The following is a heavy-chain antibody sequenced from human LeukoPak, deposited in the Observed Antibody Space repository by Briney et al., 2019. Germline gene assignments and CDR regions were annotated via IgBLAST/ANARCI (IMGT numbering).Heavy chain of an antibody. CDR2: ISTTGSS. Sequence: SETLSLTCTVSCGSISTQFWRCIRQPAGKGLEWIGRISTTGSSNYNPSLKSRVTMSVDTSKNQFSLKVSSVTAADTAVYYCAREIEMARQFDYWGQGTPVTVSS. CDR3: AREIEMARQFDY. D-gene: IGHD5-24*01. CDR1: CGSISTQF. J-gene: IGHJ4*02. V-gene: IGHV4-4*07.